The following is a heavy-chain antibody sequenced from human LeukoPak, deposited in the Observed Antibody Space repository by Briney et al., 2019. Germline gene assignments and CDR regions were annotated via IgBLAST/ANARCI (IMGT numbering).Heavy chain of an antibody. CDR1: GFTFSSYA. CDR2: ISYDGSNK. V-gene: IGHV3-30-3*01. D-gene: IGHD1-1*01. J-gene: IGHJ4*02. CDR3: AKGWPLYSDNWRIDY. Sequence: GGSLRLSCAASGFTFSSYAMHWVRQAPGKGLEWVAVISYDGSNKYYADSVKGRFTISRDNSKNTLYLQMNSLRAEDTAVYYCAKGWPLYSDNWRIDYWGQGTLVTVSS.